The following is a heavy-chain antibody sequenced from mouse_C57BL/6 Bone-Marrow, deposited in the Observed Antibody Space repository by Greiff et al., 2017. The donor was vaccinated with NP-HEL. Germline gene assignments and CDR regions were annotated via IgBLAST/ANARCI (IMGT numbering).Heavy chain of an antibody. V-gene: IGHV1-55*01. Sequence: QVQLQQPGAELVKPGASVKMSCKASGYTFTSYWITWVKQRPGQGLEWIGDIYPGSGSTNYNEKFKSKATLTVDPSSSTAYMQLSSLTSEDSAVYYCARSGSSPAWFAYWGQGTLVTVSA. D-gene: IGHD1-1*01. CDR2: IYPGSGST. J-gene: IGHJ3*01. CDR3: ARSGSSPAWFAY. CDR1: GYTFTSYW.